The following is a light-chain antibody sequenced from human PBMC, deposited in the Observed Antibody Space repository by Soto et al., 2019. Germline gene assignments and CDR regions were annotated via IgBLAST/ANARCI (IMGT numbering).Light chain of an antibody. CDR3: QQLDGYPYT. Sequence: DIQLTQSPSFLSASIGDSVTITCRASQGFSNYLAWYQAKPGKAPKLLIYGASTLQSGVSSRFSGSGSGTEFTLTISSLQPEDFATYFCQQLDGYPYTFGQGTKLEIK. CDR1: QGFSNY. J-gene: IGKJ2*01. CDR2: GAS. V-gene: IGKV1-9*01.